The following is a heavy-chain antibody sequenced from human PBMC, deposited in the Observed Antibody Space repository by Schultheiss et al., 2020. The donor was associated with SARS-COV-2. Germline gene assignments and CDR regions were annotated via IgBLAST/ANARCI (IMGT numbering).Heavy chain of an antibody. J-gene: IGHJ5*02. D-gene: IGHD5-24*01. CDR2: IYYSGST. CDR3: ARDHGVA. CDR1: GGSISSYY. V-gene: IGHV4-59*12. Sequence: GSLRLSCTVSGGSISSYYWGWIRQPPGKGLEWIGYIYYSGSTNYNPSLKSRVTMSVDTSKNQFSLKLSSVTAADTAVYYCARDHGVAWGQGTLVTVSS.